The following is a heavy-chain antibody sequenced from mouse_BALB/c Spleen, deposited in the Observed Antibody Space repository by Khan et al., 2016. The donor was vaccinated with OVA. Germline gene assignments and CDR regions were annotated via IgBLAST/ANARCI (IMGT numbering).Heavy chain of an antibody. J-gene: IGHJ2*01. CDR3: ATYFFGSSRYFDF. CDR1: GFNIKDTY. Sequence: VQLKQSGAEVVKPGASVKLSCTASGFNIKDTYMHWVKQRPEQGLEWIGRIDPANGNTKYDPQFQGKATITADTSSNTAYMQLSSLTSEGTAVYYCATYFFGSSRYFDFWGQGTTLIVSS. D-gene: IGHD1-1*01. V-gene: IGHV14-3*02. CDR2: IDPANGNT.